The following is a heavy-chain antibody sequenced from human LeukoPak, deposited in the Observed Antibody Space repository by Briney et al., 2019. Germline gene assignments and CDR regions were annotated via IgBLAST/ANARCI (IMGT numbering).Heavy chain of an antibody. J-gene: IGHJ4*02. D-gene: IGHD6-13*01. CDR1: GFTFSSYG. V-gene: IGHV3-30*02. CDR3: AKEVAAAGYYFDY. Sequence: GGSLRLSCAASGFTFSSYGMHWVRQAPGKGLEWVAFIRYDGSNKYYADSVKGRFTISRDNSKNTLYLQMNSLRAEDTAVYYCAKEVAAAGYYFDYWGQGTLVTVSS. CDR2: IRYDGSNK.